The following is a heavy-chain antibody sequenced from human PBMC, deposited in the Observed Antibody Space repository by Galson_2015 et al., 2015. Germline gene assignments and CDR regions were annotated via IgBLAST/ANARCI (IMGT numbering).Heavy chain of an antibody. J-gene: IGHJ4*02. CDR1: GFTFSDYY. CDR3: SRDRRRLQGGRYGSGHEFDH. CDR2: ISSSGNTI. V-gene: IGHV3-11*01. D-gene: IGHD3-10*01. Sequence: SLRLSCAASGFTFSDYYMNWMRQAPGKGLEWPSYISSSGNTIYYADSVKGRFTISRDNAKNSLYLQMDSLRADDTAVYYCSRDRRRLQGGRYGSGHEFDHWGQGTLVAVSS.